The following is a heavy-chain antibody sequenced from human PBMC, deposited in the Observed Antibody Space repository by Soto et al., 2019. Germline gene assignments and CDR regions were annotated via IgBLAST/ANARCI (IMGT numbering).Heavy chain of an antibody. CDR1: GGTFGRYA. CDR2: IIPITATA. J-gene: IGHJ6*02. D-gene: IGHD2-2*01. CDR3: ARSHGSSTSLEIYYYYYYGMDV. V-gene: IGHV1-69*01. Sequence: QVQLVQSGAEVKKPGSSVKVSCKASGGTFGRYAISWVRQAPGQALEWMGGIIPITATANYAQKFQGRITITADESTSTASMQLSSLRSEDTAVYYCARSHGSSTSLEIYYYYYYGMDVWGQGTTVTVSS.